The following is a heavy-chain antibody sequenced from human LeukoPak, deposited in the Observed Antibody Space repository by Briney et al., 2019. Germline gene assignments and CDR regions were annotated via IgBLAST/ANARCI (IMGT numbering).Heavy chain of an antibody. CDR2: ISDSGDNT. CDR3: AKDDRRVVVVAATDY. D-gene: IGHD2-15*01. CDR1: GFTFSSYA. Sequence: GGSLRLSCAASGFTFSSYAMSWVRQAPGKGLEWVSSISDSGDNTYYADSVKGRFTISRDISKNTLYLQMNSLRAEDTAIYYCAKDDRRVVVVAATDYWGQGTPVTVSS. J-gene: IGHJ4*02. V-gene: IGHV3-23*01.